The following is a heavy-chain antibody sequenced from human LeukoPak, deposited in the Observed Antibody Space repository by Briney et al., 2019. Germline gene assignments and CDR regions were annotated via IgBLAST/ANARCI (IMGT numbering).Heavy chain of an antibody. CDR2: IYYSGST. CDR1: GGSISSYY. D-gene: IGHD5-18*01. J-gene: IGHJ6*03. CDR3: ARTTEGGYTYDYFYYYYMDV. V-gene: IGHV4-59*01. Sequence: SETLSLTCTVSGGSISSYYWSWIRQPPGKGLEWIGYIYYSGSTNYNPSLKSRVTISVDTSKNQLSLKLSSVTAADTAVYYCARTTEGGYTYDYFYYYYMDVWGKGTTVTISS.